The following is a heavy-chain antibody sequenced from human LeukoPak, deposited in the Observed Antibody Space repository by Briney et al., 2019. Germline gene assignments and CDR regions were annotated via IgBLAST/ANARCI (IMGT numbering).Heavy chain of an antibody. J-gene: IGHJ4*02. V-gene: IGHV1-2*06. CDR3: ARDRGGITMVRGVTAPDY. CDR1: GYTFTGYY. Sequence: GASVKVSCKASGYTFTGYYIHWVRQAPGQGLEWMGRINPNSGGTNYAQKFQGRVTMTRDTSISTAYMELSRLRSDDTAVYYCARDRGGITMVRGVTAPDYWGQGTLVTVSS. D-gene: IGHD3-10*01. CDR2: INPNSGGT.